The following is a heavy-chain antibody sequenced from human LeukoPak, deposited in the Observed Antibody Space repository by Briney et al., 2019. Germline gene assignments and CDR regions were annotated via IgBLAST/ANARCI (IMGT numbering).Heavy chain of an antibody. CDR1: GDSLSSSTCN. CDR3: ARAILTGYYTY. Sequence: PSETLSLTCKVSGDSLSSSTCNWSWIRQPPGKVLEWIGYISQSGNSYFTPSLKSRATISVDRSKNQFSLTLTSVTAADTAVYYCARAILTGYYTYWGQGTLVTVSS. CDR2: ISQSGNS. D-gene: IGHD3-9*01. J-gene: IGHJ4*02. V-gene: IGHV4-30-2*01.